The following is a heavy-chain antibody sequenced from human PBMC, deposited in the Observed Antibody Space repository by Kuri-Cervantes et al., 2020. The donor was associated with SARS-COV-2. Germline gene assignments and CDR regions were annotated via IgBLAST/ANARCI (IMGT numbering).Heavy chain of an antibody. D-gene: IGHD3-3*01. CDR2: TYYRSKWYN. CDR1: GDSVSSNSAA. J-gene: IGHJ4*02. CDR3: ARLGDYDFWSGFDY. Sequence: SETLSLTCAISGDSVSSNSAAWNWIRQSPSRGLEWLGRTYYRSKWYNDYAVSVKSRITINPDTSKNQFSLKLSSVTAADTAVYYCARLGDYDFWSGFDYWGQGTLVTVSS. V-gene: IGHV6-1*01.